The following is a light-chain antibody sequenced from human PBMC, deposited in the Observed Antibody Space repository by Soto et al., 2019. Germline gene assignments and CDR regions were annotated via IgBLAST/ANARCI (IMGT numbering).Light chain of an antibody. J-gene: IGLJ1*01. CDR3: SSYTRSSTSYV. CDR1: SSDVGGYNY. Sequence: QSALTQPASVSGSPGQSITISCTGTSSDVGGYNYVSWYQQHPGKAPKLMIYEVSNRPSRVSNRFSGSKSGNTASLTISGLQAEYGADYYCSSYTRSSTSYVFGTGTKVTVL. V-gene: IGLV2-14*01. CDR2: EVS.